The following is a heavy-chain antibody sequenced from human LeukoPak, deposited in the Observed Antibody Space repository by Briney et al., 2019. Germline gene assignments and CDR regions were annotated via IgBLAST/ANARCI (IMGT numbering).Heavy chain of an antibody. Sequence: XXSSSTIYYADSVKGRFTISRDNAKNSLYLQMNSLRAEDTAVYYCARDGWRGGSTTYYGMDVWGQGTTVTVSS. V-gene: IGHV3-48*01. CDR2: XXSSSTI. D-gene: IGHD2-2*01. CDR3: ARDGWRGGSTTYYGMDV. J-gene: IGHJ6*02.